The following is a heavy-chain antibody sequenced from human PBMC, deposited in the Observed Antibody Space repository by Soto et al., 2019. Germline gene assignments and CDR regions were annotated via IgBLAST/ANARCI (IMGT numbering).Heavy chain of an antibody. CDR2: INHSGST. D-gene: IGHD3-3*01. V-gene: IGHV4-34*01. Sequence: NPSETLSLTCAVYGGSFSGYYWSWIRQPPGKGLEWIGEINHSGSTNYNPSLKSRVTISVDTSKNQFSLKLSSVTAADTAVYYCARAQGFYDFWSGQYLGWFDPWGQGTLVTVSS. CDR3: ARAQGFYDFWSGQYLGWFDP. J-gene: IGHJ5*02. CDR1: GGSFSGYY.